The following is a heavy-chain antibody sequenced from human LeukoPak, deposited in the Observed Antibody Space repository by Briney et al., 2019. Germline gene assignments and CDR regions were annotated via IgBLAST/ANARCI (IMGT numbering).Heavy chain of an antibody. CDR1: GFTFSGYW. V-gene: IGHV3-7*05. J-gene: IGHJ4*02. Sequence: GGSLRLSCAASGFTFSGYWMSWVRQAPGKGLEWVANIKQDGSEKYYVDSVKGRFTISRDNAKNSLYLQMNSLRAEDTAMYYCARRGNLDYWGQGTLVTVSS. CDR2: IKQDGSEK. D-gene: IGHD1-14*01. CDR3: ARRGNLDY.